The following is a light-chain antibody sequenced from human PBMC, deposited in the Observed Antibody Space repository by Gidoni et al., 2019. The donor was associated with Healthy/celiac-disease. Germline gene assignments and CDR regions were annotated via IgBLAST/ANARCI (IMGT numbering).Light chain of an antibody. CDR3: CSYAPSRVV. Sequence: QSALTQPASVSGSPGQSITISCTGTSSAVGSYNLFSWYQQHLGKAPKLMIYEGSKRASGVSKRFSGSKSGNTASLTISGLQAEDEADYYGCSYAPSRVVFGGGTKLTVL. V-gene: IGLV2-23*01. CDR1: SSAVGSYNL. J-gene: IGLJ2*01. CDR2: EGS.